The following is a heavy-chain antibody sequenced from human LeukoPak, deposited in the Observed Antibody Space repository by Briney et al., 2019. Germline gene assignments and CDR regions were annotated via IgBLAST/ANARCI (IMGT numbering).Heavy chain of an antibody. J-gene: IGHJ4*02. CDR3: ARVVRDGYNRIDY. CDR1: GFTFSTYE. V-gene: IGHV3-48*03. CDR2: ISGTGTTI. D-gene: IGHD5-24*01. Sequence: GSLRPSCAASGFTFSTYEMNWVRQAPGKGLEWVSYISGTGTTIYYADSVKGRSTISRDNAKKSLYLQMNSLRAEDTAVYYCARVVRDGYNRIDYWGQGTLVTVSS.